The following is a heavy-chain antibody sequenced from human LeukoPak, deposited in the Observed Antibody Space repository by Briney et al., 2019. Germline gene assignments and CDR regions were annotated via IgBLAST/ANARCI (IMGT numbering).Heavy chain of an antibody. CDR3: ARGLDLGYFQR. Sequence: PGGSLRLSCAASGFTFSTYDMHWVRQAPGKGLEWVAVIWSDGSNKYYKDSVKGRFTISRDNPKNTLYLQMNNLRAEDTAVYHCARGLDLGYFQRWGQGNLVTVSS. D-gene: IGHD4-11*01. V-gene: IGHV3-33*01. CDR2: IWSDGSNK. J-gene: IGHJ1*01. CDR1: GFTFSTYD.